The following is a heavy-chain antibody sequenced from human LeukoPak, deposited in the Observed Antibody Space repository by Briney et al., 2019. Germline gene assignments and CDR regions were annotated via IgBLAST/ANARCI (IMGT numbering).Heavy chain of an antibody. CDR3: AREDDSSGYYNDFDY. J-gene: IGHJ4*02. CDR2: INPNSGGT. V-gene: IGHV1-2*02. Sequence: ASVKVSCKASGYTFTGYYMHWVRQAPGQGLEWMGWINPNSGGTYYAQTFQGRVTMTRDTSITTAYMELTRLRSDDTAVYYCAREDDSSGYYNDFDYWGQGTLVTVSS. D-gene: IGHD3-22*01. CDR1: GYTFTGYY.